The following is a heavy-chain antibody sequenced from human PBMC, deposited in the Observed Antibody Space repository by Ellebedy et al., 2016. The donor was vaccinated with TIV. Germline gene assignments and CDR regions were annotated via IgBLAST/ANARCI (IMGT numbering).Heavy chain of an antibody. CDR2: INHSGTT. V-gene: IGHV4-38-2*02. CDR1: GYSISSGYY. Sequence: SETLSLTXTVSGYSISSGYYWSWIRQTPEKGLEWIGSINHSGTTFYNPSLNSRVTVSVDTSKNQFSLRLSSVTAADTAVYFCVRDRPSGNFDCWGQGTLVTVSS. D-gene: IGHD3-10*01. CDR3: VRDRPSGNFDC. J-gene: IGHJ4*02.